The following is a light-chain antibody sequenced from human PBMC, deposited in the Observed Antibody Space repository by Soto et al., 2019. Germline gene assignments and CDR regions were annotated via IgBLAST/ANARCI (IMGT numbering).Light chain of an antibody. CDR1: QIIIMH. V-gene: IGKV1-5*01. Sequence: DIQMTQSPSSLSASIGDRVTITCRASQIIIMHLNWYQQKPGKAPKVLIYDASSWAGGVPSRFTGSGSGTEFTLTINSLQPDDFATYYCQQYSVYWTFGQGTKVEI. J-gene: IGKJ1*01. CDR3: QQYSVYWT. CDR2: DAS.